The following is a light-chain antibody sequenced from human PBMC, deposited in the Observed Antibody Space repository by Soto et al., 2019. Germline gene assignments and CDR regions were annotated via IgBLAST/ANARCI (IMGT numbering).Light chain of an antibody. Sequence: EIVMTQSPATLSVSPGERATLSCRASQSISRNLAWYQQKPGQAPRLLIYRASTRATGIPVRFSGSGSGTEFTLTISSLQSEDFAVYYCQQYENWPPYTFGQGTKLEI. CDR1: QSISRN. V-gene: IGKV3-15*01. CDR2: RAS. J-gene: IGKJ2*01. CDR3: QQYENWPPYT.